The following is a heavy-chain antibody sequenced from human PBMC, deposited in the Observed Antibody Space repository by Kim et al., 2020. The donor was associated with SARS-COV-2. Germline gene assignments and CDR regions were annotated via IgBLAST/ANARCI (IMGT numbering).Heavy chain of an antibody. CDR1: GFTFSSYS. Sequence: GGSLRLSCAASGFTFSSYSMNWVRQAPGKGLEWVSSISSSSSYIYYADSVKGRFTISRDNAKNSLYLQMNSLRAEDTAVYYCARGVVDYDILTGYLQNYYFDYWGQGTLVTVSS. V-gene: IGHV3-21*01. J-gene: IGHJ4*02. CDR2: ISSSSSYI. D-gene: IGHD3-9*01. CDR3: ARGVVDYDILTGYLQNYYFDY.